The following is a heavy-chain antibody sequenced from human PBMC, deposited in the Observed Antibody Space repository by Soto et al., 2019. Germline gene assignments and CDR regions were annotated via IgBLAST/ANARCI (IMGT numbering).Heavy chain of an antibody. CDR1: GGSFRGYF. Sequence: LSLTCAVYGGSFRGYFWSWIRQPPGKGLEWIGEINHSGITSYSPSLGSRVTTSVDTPKNQFSLRLRSVTAADTAIYYCARRFCSDSYCSYFDYWGRGTLVTVSS. CDR3: ARRFCSDSYCSYFDY. CDR2: INHSGIT. D-gene: IGHD2-15*01. V-gene: IGHV4-34*10. J-gene: IGHJ4*02.